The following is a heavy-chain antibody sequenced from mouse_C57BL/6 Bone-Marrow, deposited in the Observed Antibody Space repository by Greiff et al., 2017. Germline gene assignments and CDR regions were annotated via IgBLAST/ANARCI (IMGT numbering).Heavy chain of an antibody. CDR2: IYPGSGST. D-gene: IGHD2-3*01. CDR3: ADRYDGYPYWYFDV. Sequence: QVQLQQPGAELVKPGASVKMSCKASGYTFTSYWITWVKQRPGQGLEWIGDIYPGSGSTNYNVKFKSKATLIVDTSSSTAYMQLSSLTSEGSAVYSCADRYDGYPYWYFDVWGKGTTVTVSS. V-gene: IGHV1-55*01. J-gene: IGHJ1*03. CDR1: GYTFTSYW.